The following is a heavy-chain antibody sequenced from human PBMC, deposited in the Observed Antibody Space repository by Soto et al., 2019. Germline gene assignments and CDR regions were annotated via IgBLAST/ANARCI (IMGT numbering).Heavy chain of an antibody. J-gene: IGHJ4*02. CDR1: DFDFSSYG. D-gene: IGHD3-10*01. Sequence: GSLRLSCASSDFDFSSYGIHWVRQAPGKGLEWVAASSYDGRETFYADSAKGRFTVSKEMSKNTAFLQMNALRHEDTAVYFCARDSGWPILNFDNWGQGTPVTVSS. CDR2: SSYDGRET. V-gene: IGHV3-30*03. CDR3: ARDSGWPILNFDN.